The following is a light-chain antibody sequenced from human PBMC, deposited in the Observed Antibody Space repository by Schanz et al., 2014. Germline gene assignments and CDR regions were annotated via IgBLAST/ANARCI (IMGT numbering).Light chain of an antibody. CDR3: SSFASSGTHV. Sequence: QSALAQPASVSGSPGQSTTISCTGTSSDVGAYDYVSWYQQRPGEVPKLIIYGVNYRPSGDSNRFSGSKSGNTASLPISGLQPPAEADYYCSSFASSGTHVFGTGTKLTVL. CDR1: SSDVGAYDY. CDR2: GVN. J-gene: IGLJ1*01. V-gene: IGLV2-14*03.